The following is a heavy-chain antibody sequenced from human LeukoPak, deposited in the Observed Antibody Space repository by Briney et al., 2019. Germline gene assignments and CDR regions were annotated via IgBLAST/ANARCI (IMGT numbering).Heavy chain of an antibody. V-gene: IGHV4-30-4*01. CDR3: ARGGDDSSGYYYV. D-gene: IGHD3-22*01. J-gene: IGHJ4*02. CDR2: IYYSGST. Sequence: PSETLSLTCTVSGGSISSGDYYWSWIRQPPGKGLEWIGYIYYSGSTYYNPSLKSRVTISVDTSKNQFSLKLSSVTAADTAVYYCARGGDDSSGYYYVGGQGTLVTVSS. CDR1: GGSISSGDYY.